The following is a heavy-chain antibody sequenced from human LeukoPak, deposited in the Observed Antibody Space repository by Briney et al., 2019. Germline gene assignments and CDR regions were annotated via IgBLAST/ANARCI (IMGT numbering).Heavy chain of an antibody. Sequence: ESGPTLVKPTQTLTLTCTFSGYSLTTTGVGVGWIRHPPGKALEWLALIYWDDDKRYSPSLKSRLTITKDTSKNQVVLTMTNMDPVDTATYYCAHSSYYYDSSGYFYWGQGTLVTVSS. CDR1: GYSLTTTGVG. J-gene: IGHJ4*02. CDR2: IYWDDDK. D-gene: IGHD3-22*01. CDR3: AHSSYYYDSSGYFY. V-gene: IGHV2-5*02.